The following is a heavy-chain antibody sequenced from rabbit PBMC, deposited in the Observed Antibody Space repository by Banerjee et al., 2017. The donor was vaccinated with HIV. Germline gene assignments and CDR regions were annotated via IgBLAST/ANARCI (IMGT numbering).Heavy chain of an antibody. J-gene: IGHJ3*01. D-gene: IGHD6-1*01. CDR3: ARSYADAGDWYFVL. CDR1: GFDFSGYG. Sequence: QEQLVESGGGLVQPGGSLKLSCKASGFDFSGYGVSWVRQAPGKGLEWIACLYAGTTGAPCFAPWVKGRFTSSKTSTTTVTLQMTSVTAADTATYFCARSYADAGDWYFVLWGQGPLVTVS. V-gene: IGHV1S45*01. CDR2: LYAGTTGAP.